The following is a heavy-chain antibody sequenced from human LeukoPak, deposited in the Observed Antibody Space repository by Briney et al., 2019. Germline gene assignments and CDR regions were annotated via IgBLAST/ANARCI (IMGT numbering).Heavy chain of an antibody. CDR1: GFTFSSYA. Sequence: GGSLRLSCAASGFTFSSYAMSWVRQAPGKGLEWVSAISGSGGSTYYADSVKGRFTISRDNSKNTLYLQMNSLRAEDTAVYYCAKASMLYGSGSYYYWGQGSQVTVSS. CDR2: ISGSGGST. CDR3: AKASMLYGSGSYYY. V-gene: IGHV3-23*01. D-gene: IGHD3-10*01. J-gene: IGHJ4*02.